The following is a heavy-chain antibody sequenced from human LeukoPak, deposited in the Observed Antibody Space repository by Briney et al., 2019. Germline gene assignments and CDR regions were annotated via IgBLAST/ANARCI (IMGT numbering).Heavy chain of an antibody. CDR2: IYYSGST. D-gene: IGHD6-13*01. Sequence: SETLSLTCTVSGDFITGSTYYWGWIRQPPGKGLEWIGSIYYSGSTYYNPSLKSRVTISVDTSKNQFSLKLSSVTAADTAVYYCARLPRLYSSSWFQYYYYYMDVWGKGTTVTVSS. CDR1: GDFITGSTYY. CDR3: ARLPRLYSSSWFQYYYYYMDV. J-gene: IGHJ6*03. V-gene: IGHV4-39*01.